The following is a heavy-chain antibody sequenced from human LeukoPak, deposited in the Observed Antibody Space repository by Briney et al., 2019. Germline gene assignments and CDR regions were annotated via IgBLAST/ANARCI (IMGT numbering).Heavy chain of an antibody. D-gene: IGHD3-9*01. CDR1: GGSISSYY. J-gene: IGHJ3*02. CDR2: IYYSGST. CDR3: ARDARRYFDWLLFRPGAFDI. Sequence: SETLSLTCTVSGGSISSYYWSWIRQPAGKGLEWIGYIYYSGSTNYNPSLKSRVTISVDTSKNQFSLKLSSVTAADTAVYYCARDARRYFDWLLFRPGAFDIWGQGTMVTVSS. V-gene: IGHV4-59*01.